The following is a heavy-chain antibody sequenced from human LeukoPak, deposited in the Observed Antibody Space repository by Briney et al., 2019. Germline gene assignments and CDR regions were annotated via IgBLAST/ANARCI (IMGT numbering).Heavy chain of an antibody. Sequence: GGSLRLSCAASGFTFSSYSMNWVRQAPGKGLEWVSSISSSSSYIYYADSVKGRFTISRDNSKNTLYLQMNSLRAEDTAVYYCAKGDIAARNYWGQGTLVTVSS. CDR3: AKGDIAARNY. J-gene: IGHJ4*02. V-gene: IGHV3-21*04. CDR2: ISSSSSYI. CDR1: GFTFSSYS. D-gene: IGHD6-6*01.